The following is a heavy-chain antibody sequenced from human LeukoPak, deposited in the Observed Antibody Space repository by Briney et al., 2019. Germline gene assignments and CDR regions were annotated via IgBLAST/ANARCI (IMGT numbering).Heavy chain of an antibody. CDR1: GGSISSYY. CDR2: IYTSGST. D-gene: IGHD1-26*01. CDR3: ARENSGSYREFDY. Sequence: SETLSLTCAVYGGSISSYYWSWIRQPAGKGLEWIGRIYTSGSTNYNASLKSRVSMSVDTSKNQFSLKLSSVTAADTAVFYCARENSGSYREFDYWGQGTLVTVSS. V-gene: IGHV4-4*07. J-gene: IGHJ4*02.